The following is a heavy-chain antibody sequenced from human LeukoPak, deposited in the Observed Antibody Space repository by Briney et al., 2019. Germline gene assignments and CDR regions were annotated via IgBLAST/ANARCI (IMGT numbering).Heavy chain of an antibody. CDR1: GGSISSYY. D-gene: IGHD3-10*01. V-gene: IGHV4-59*08. CDR2: IYYSGNT. Sequence: SETLSLTCTVSGGSISSYYWSWIRQPPGKGLEWIGYIYYSGNTNYNPSLKSRVTISVDTPKNQFSLKLSAVTAADTAVYYCASVRRGFGESSKYYSYYYMDVWGNGTTVPIS. CDR3: ASVRRGFGESSKYYSYYYMDV. J-gene: IGHJ6*03.